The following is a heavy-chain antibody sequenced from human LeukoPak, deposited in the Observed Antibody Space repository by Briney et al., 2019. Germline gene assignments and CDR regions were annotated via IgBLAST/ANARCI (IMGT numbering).Heavy chain of an antibody. D-gene: IGHD5-18*01. CDR2: IYSGGTT. Sequence: PGGSLRLSCAVSGFVVGSNYMSWVRQAPGKGLEWVSLIYSGGTTYYADSVKGRFTISSDNSKNTLYLQMNSLRAEDTAVYYCARDARGYTYGPDYWGQGTLVTVSA. CDR1: GFVVGSNY. J-gene: IGHJ4*02. V-gene: IGHV3-53*01. CDR3: ARDARGYTYGPDY.